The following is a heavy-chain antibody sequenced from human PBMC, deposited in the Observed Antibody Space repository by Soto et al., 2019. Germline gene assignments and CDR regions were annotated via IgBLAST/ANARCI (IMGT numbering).Heavy chain of an antibody. J-gene: IGHJ4*02. CDR1: GFTFSSYA. Sequence: QVQLVESGGGVVQPGRSLRLSCAASGFTFSSYAMHWVRQAPGKGLEWVAVISYDGSNKCYADSVKGRFTISRDNSKNTLYLKMNSLRAEDTAVYYCARPFSVLRFLEWLLGGGNFDYWGQGTLVTVSS. CDR3: ARPFSVLRFLEWLLGGGNFDY. D-gene: IGHD3-3*01. CDR2: ISYDGSNK. V-gene: IGHV3-30-3*01.